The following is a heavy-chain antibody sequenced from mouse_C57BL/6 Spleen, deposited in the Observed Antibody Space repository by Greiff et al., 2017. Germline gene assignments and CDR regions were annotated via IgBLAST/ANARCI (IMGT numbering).Heavy chain of an antibody. Sequence: EVQLQQSGAELVRPGASVKLSCTASGFNITDYYMHWVTQRPEQGLEWLGSIYPEDGDTEYAPKFQGKATMTAETSSNTAYLQLSSLQSEDAAVYYCTTPMVTEAYWGQGTLVTVSA. CDR2: IYPEDGDT. D-gene: IGHD2-2*01. J-gene: IGHJ3*01. CDR1: GFNITDYY. V-gene: IGHV14-1*01. CDR3: TTPMVTEAY.